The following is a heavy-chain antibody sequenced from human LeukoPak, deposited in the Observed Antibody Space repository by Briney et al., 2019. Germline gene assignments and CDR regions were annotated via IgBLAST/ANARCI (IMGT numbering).Heavy chain of an antibody. CDR1: GFTFTSYG. J-gene: IGHJ4*02. CDR2: IRYDGSNK. D-gene: IGHD2-15*01. CDR3: ARAPLLLYCDY. Sequence: GRSLRLSCAASGFTFTSYGMHWVRQAPAPWLDRVAVIRYDGSNKYYADSVKSRFTITSNNSKNTQNLHLNHLKSENPAVNAFARAPLLLYCDYWGQGTLVTVSS. V-gene: IGHV3-33*01.